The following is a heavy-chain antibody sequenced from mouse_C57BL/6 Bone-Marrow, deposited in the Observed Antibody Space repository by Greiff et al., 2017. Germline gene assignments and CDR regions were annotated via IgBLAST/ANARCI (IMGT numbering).Heavy chain of an antibody. D-gene: IGHD1-2*01. V-gene: IGHV1-55*01. CDR3: ARDYYGPGYYFDY. CDR2: IYPGSGST. Sequence: QVQLQQPGAELVKPGASVKMSCKASGYTFTSYWITWVKQRPGQGLEWIGDIYPGSGSTNYNEKFKSKATLTVDTSSSTADMQLSSLTSEDSAGYYCARDYYGPGYYFDYWGQGTTLTVSS. CDR1: GYTFTSYW. J-gene: IGHJ2*01.